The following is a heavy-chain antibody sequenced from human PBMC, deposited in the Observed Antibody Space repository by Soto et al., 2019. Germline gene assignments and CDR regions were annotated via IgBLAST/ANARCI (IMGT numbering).Heavy chain of an antibody. V-gene: IGHV4-30-4*01. Sequence: QVQLQESGPGLVKPSQTLSLTCTVSGGSISSGDYYWSWIRQPPGKGLEWIGYIYYSGSTYYNPSLKSRVTISVDPSKNQFSLKLSSVTAADTAVYYCARDHGTYYDILTGPAGWFDPWGQGTLVTVSS. D-gene: IGHD3-9*01. CDR3: ARDHGTYYDILTGPAGWFDP. CDR1: GGSISSGDYY. J-gene: IGHJ5*02. CDR2: IYYSGST.